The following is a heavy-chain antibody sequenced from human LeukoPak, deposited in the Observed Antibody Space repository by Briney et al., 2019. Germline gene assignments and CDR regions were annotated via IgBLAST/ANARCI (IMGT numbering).Heavy chain of an antibody. CDR2: FDPEDGET. Sequence: ASVKVSCKVSGYTLTELSMHWVRRAPGKGLEWMGGFDPEDGETIYAQKFQGRVTMTEDTSTDTAYMELSSLRSEDTAVYYCATAGYSSGWHYFDYWGQGTLVTVSS. J-gene: IGHJ4*02. CDR1: GYTLTELS. V-gene: IGHV1-24*01. CDR3: ATAGYSSGWHYFDY. D-gene: IGHD6-19*01.